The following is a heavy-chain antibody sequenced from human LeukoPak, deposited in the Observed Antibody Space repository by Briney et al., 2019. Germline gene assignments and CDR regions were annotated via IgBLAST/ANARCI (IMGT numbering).Heavy chain of an antibody. J-gene: IGHJ6*02. D-gene: IGHD2-2*02. V-gene: IGHV1-69*01. CDR1: GGTFSSYA. CDR2: IIPIFGTA. CDR3: ARAAPGARYCSSTSCYKFSYYYYGMDV. Sequence: SVKVSCKASGGTFSSYAISWVRQAPGQGLEWMGGIIPIFGTANYAQKFQGRVTITADESTSTAYMELSSLRSEDTAVYYCARAAPGARYCSSTSCYKFSYYYYGMDVWGQGTTVTVSS.